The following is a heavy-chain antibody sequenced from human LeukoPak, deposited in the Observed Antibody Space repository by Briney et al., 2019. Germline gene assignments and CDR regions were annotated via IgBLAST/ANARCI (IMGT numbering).Heavy chain of an antibody. CDR2: IWYDGSNK. Sequence: GRSLRLSCAASGFTFSSYGMQWVRQAPGKGLEWVAVIWYDGSNKYYADSVKGRFTISRDNSKNTLCLHMDSLRAEGTAVYYCARVGNDYGDYGFDYWGQGTLVTVSS. CDR3: ARVGNDYGDYGFDY. D-gene: IGHD4-17*01. CDR1: GFTFSSYG. V-gene: IGHV3-33*01. J-gene: IGHJ4*02.